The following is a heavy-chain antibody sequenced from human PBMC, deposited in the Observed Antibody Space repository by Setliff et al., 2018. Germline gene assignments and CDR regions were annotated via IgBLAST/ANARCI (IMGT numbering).Heavy chain of an antibody. CDR1: GFAFSTYW. D-gene: IGHD1-26*01. CDR2: INQDGSTK. CDR3: ARGASVNSFDI. J-gene: IGHJ3*02. V-gene: IGHV3-7*04. Sequence: GGSLRLSCVVSGFAFSTYWMSWVRQSPGRGLEWVANINQDGSTKYSVDSVKGRFTVSRDNAKNSVYLQMSSLRVEDTAVYYCARGASVNSFDICGQGTTVTVSS.